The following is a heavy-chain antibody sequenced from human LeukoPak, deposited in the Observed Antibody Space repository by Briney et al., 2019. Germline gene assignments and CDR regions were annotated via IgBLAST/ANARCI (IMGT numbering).Heavy chain of an antibody. CDR3: ARGYCSGGSCDKTTGYYYYYGMDV. Sequence: ASVKVSCKASGYTFTGYYMHWVRQAPGQGLEWMGWINPNSGGTNYAQKFQGRVTMTRDTSISTAYMELSRLRSDDTAVYYCARGYCSGGSCDKTTGYYYYYGMDVWGQGTTVTVSS. D-gene: IGHD2-15*01. CDR2: INPNSGGT. CDR1: GYTFTGYY. J-gene: IGHJ6*02. V-gene: IGHV1-2*02.